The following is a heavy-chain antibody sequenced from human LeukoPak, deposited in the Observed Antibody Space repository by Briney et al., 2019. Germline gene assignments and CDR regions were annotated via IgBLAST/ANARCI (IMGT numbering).Heavy chain of an antibody. CDR3: ARQVGGSYYFDY. CDR1: GYTFTGYY. Sequence: ASVKVSCKASGYTFTGYYMHWVRQAPGQGLEWMGWINPNSGDTNFAQKFQGRVTMTRDTSISTAYMELSRLRSDDTAVYYCARQVGGSYYFDYWGQGTLVTVSS. CDR2: INPNSGDT. V-gene: IGHV1-2*02. J-gene: IGHJ4*02. D-gene: IGHD1-26*01.